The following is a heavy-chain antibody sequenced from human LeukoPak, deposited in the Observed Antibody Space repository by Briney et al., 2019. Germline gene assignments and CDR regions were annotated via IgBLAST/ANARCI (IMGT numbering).Heavy chain of an antibody. CDR3: AKGLKTAVGPYMGYHYYMDV. Sequence: GGSLRLSCAASGFTSSKYAMSWVRQAPGKGLEWVSTVNDRGTGTYYADSVKGRFTISRDNSKSTLSLQMISLRAEDTALYYCAKGLKTAVGPYMGYHYYMDVWGKGATVTVSS. CDR2: VNDRGTGT. V-gene: IGHV3-23*01. J-gene: IGHJ6*03. D-gene: IGHD5-18*01. CDR1: GFTSSKYA.